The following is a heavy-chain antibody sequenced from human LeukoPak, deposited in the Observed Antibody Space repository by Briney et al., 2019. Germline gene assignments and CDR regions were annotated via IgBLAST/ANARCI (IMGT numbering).Heavy chain of an antibody. Sequence: ASVKVSCKASGYTFTSYGISWVRQAPGQGLEWMGWISAYNGNTYYAQKLQGRVTMTTDTSTSTAYMELRSLRSEDTAVYYCARDLSPGGSGQPQHYWGQGTLVTVSS. J-gene: IGHJ4*02. CDR2: ISAYNGNT. D-gene: IGHD3-10*01. V-gene: IGHV1-18*01. CDR1: GYTFTSYG. CDR3: ARDLSPGGSGQPQHY.